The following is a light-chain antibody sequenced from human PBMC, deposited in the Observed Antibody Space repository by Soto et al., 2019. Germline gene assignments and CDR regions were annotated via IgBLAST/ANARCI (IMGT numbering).Light chain of an antibody. CDR2: HAS. V-gene: IGKV1-5*01. CDR3: QQYNSYPWT. Sequence: DIQITQSPSTLSASVGDRVTITCRASQSISSWLAWFQQKPGKAPKLLIYHASSLQSGVPSRFSGSGSGTEFTLTISSLQPDDFATYYCQQYNSYPWTFGQGTKVDVK. J-gene: IGKJ1*01. CDR1: QSISSW.